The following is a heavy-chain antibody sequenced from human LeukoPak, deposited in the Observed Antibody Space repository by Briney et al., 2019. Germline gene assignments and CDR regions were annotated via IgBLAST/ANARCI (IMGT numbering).Heavy chain of an antibody. Sequence: SGTLSLTCAVSGGSISSSNWWSWVRQPPGKGLEWIGEINHSGSTNYNPSLKSRVTISVDTSKNQFSLKLSSVTAADTAVYYCARVTMIVVVNWFDPWGQGTLVTVSS. V-gene: IGHV4-4*02. CDR1: GGSISSSNW. CDR3: ARVTMIVVVNWFDP. CDR2: INHSGST. J-gene: IGHJ5*02. D-gene: IGHD3-22*01.